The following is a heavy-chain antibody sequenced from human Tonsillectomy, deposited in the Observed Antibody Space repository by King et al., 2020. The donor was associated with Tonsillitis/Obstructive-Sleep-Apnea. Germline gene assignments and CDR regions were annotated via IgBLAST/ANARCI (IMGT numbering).Heavy chain of an antibody. CDR2: ISYDGSNK. V-gene: IGHV3-30*18. CDR1: GFTFSSYG. Sequence: VQLVESGGGVVQPGRSLRLSCAASGFTFSSYGMHWVRQAPGKGLEWVAVISYDGSNKYYADSVKGRFTISRDNSKNTLYLQMNSLRAEDTAVYYCAKEIVKQWLVEGCTFDYWGQGTLVTVSS. D-gene: IGHD6-19*01. J-gene: IGHJ4*02. CDR3: AKEIVKQWLVEGCTFDY.